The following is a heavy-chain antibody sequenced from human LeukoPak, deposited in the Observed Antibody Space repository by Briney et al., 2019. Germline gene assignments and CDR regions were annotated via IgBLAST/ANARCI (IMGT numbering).Heavy chain of an antibody. D-gene: IGHD1-26*01. CDR1: GGSISSGGYS. CDR2: IYHSGST. J-gene: IGHJ4*02. CDR3: ARRGKSIVGATGFDY. Sequence: PSETLSLTCAGSGGSISSGGYSWSWIRQPPGKGLEWIGYIYHSGSTYYNPSLKSRVTISVDTSKNQFSLKLSSVTAADTAVYYYARRGKSIVGATGFDYWGQGTLVTVSS. V-gene: IGHV4-30-2*03.